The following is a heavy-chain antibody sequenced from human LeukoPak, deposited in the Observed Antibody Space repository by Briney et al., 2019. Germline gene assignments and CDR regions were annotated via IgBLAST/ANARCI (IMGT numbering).Heavy chain of an antibody. Sequence: GGSLRLSCAASGFTFSSYAMSWVRQAPGKGLEWVSSISGGSTYIDYADSVKGRFTISRDNAKNSLYLQMNSLRAEDTAVYYCARDVYYGMDVWGQGTTVTVSS. CDR1: GFTFSSYA. CDR3: ARDVYYGMDV. J-gene: IGHJ6*02. V-gene: IGHV3-21*01. CDR2: ISGGSTYI.